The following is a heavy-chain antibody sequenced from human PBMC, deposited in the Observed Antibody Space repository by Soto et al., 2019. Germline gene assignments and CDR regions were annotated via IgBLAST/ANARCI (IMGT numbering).Heavy chain of an antibody. Sequence: PSETLSLTCTVSGGSISSYYWSWIRQPPGKGLEWIGYIYYSGSTNYNPSLKSRVTVSVDTSKNQFSLKLSSVTAADTAVYYCARWIQLRYYFDYWGQGTLVTVSS. D-gene: IGHD5-18*01. CDR2: IYYSGST. V-gene: IGHV4-59*01. J-gene: IGHJ4*02. CDR3: ARWIQLRYYFDY. CDR1: GGSISSYY.